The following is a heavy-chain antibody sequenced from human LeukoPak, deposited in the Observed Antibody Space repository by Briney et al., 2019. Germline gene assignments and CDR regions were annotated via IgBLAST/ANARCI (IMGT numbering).Heavy chain of an antibody. Sequence: PGGSLRLSCAASGFTFSSYSMNWVRQAPGKGLEWVSYISSSSSTIYYADSVKGRFTISRDNAKNSLYLQMNSLRAEDTAVYYCARDGTAMASYYYYYMDVWGKGTTVTVSS. V-gene: IGHV3-48*01. CDR2: ISSSSSTI. D-gene: IGHD5-18*01. J-gene: IGHJ6*03. CDR1: GFTFSSYS. CDR3: ARDGTAMASYYYYYMDV.